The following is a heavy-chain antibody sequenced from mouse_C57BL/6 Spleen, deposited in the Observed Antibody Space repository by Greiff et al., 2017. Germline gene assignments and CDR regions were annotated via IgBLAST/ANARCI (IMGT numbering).Heavy chain of an antibody. CDR2: INPNNGGT. CDR1: GYTFTDYY. D-gene: IGHD2-4*01. J-gene: IGHJ3*01. CDR3: ARRGYDYLFAY. V-gene: IGHV1-26*01. Sequence: VQLQQSGPELVKPGASVKISCKASGYTFTDYYMNWVKQSHGKSLEWIGDINPNNGGTSYNQKFKGKATLTVDKSSSTAYMELRSLTSEDSAVYYCARRGYDYLFAYWGQGTLVTVSA.